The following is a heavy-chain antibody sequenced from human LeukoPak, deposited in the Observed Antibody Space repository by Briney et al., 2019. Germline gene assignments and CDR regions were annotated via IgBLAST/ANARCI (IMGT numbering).Heavy chain of an antibody. CDR1: GFTFSDHY. D-gene: IGHD3-22*01. CDR2: ITSSGRST. J-gene: IGHJ5*02. Sequence: GGSLRLSCTASGFTFSDHYMTWMRQAPGKGLEWISYITSSGRSTDYADSVKGRFIISRDNAKNSLFLQMSSLGVEDTAVYYCTRDPDYDDPAWGQGTLVTVSS. CDR3: TRDPDYDDPA. V-gene: IGHV3-11*01.